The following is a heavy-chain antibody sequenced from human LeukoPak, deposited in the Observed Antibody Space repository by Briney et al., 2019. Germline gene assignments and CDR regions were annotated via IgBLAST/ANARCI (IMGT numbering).Heavy chain of an antibody. D-gene: IGHD2-15*01. CDR3: ARGAPGYCSGGSCYSNAFDI. CDR2: IYNSGST. Sequence: SETLSLTCTVSGYSISSGYYWGWIRQSPGKGLEWIGSIYNSGSTYYNPSLKSRITISVDTSKNQFSLRLSSVTAADTAVYYCARGAPGYCSGGSCYSNAFDIWGQGTMVTVSS. J-gene: IGHJ3*02. V-gene: IGHV4-38-2*02. CDR1: GYSISSGYY.